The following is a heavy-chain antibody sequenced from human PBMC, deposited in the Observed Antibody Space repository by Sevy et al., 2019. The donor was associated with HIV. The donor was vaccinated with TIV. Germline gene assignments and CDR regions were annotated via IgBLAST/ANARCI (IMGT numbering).Heavy chain of an antibody. V-gene: IGHV4-59*01. CDR1: DGSISMYY. J-gene: IGHJ4*02. CDR2: IQHSGST. CDR3: ARGLALGY. Sequence: SETLSLTCSVSDGSISMYYWNGIRQPPGKGLEWIGSIQHSGSTNYSPSLKSRVTISVDTSKNQFSLNLSSVTAADTAVYFCARGLALGYWGQGTLVTVSS. D-gene: IGHD3-3*02.